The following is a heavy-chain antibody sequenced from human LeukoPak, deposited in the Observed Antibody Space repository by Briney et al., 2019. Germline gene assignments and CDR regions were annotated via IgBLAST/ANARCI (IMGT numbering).Heavy chain of an antibody. Sequence: ASVRVSCKASGYTFTNYAMNWVRQAPGQGLEWMGWINTNTGNPTYAQGFTGRFVFSLDTSVSTAYLQISSLKAEDTAMYYCARERRSSSPGEQQLVRAFDIWGQGTMVTVSS. CDR2: INTNTGNP. CDR3: ARERRSSSPGEQQLVRAFDI. D-gene: IGHD6-13*01. J-gene: IGHJ3*02. CDR1: GYTFTNYA. V-gene: IGHV7-4-1*02.